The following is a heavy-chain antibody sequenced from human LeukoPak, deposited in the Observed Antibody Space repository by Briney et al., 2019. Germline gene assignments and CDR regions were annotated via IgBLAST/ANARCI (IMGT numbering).Heavy chain of an antibody. CDR2: ISSSGSTI. V-gene: IGHV3-48*03. J-gene: IGHJ6*02. CDR1: GFTFSSCE. D-gene: IGHD1-1*01. Sequence: PGGSLRLSCAASGFTFSSCEMNWVRQAPGKGLEWVSYISSSGSTIYYADSVKGRFTISRDNAKNSLYLQMNSLRAEDTAVYYCARGASNWNFDYYGMDVWGQGTTVTASS. CDR3: ARGASNWNFDYYGMDV.